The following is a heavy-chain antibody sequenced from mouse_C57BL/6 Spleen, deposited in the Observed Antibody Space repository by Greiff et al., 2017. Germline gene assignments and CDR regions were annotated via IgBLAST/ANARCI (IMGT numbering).Heavy chain of an antibody. D-gene: IGHD1-1*01. J-gene: IGHJ4*01. V-gene: IGHV3-6*01. Sequence: EVQLMESGPGLVKPSQSLSLTCSVTGYSITSGYYWNWIRQFPGNKLEWMGYISYDGSNNYNPSLKNRISITRDTSKNQFFLKLNSVTTEDTATYYCARVVSYAMDYWGQGTSVTVSS. CDR2: ISYDGSN. CDR1: GYSITSGYY. CDR3: ARVVSYAMDY.